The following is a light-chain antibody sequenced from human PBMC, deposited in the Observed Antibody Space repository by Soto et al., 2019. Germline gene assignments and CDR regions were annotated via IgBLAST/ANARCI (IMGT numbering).Light chain of an antibody. CDR3: QQYGNSPST. CDR1: QSVSSNN. J-gene: IGKJ1*01. CDR2: GAS. Sequence: EIVLTQSPGTLSLSPGERATLSCRASQSVSSNNLAWYQQRPGQAPRVVIYGASTRATGIPERFSGSGSGTDFTLTISRLEPEDFAVYYCQQYGNSPSTFGQGTKVEIK. V-gene: IGKV3-20*01.